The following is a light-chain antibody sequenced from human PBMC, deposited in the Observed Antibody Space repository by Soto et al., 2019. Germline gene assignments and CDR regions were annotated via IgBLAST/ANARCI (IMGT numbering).Light chain of an antibody. CDR3: QQYGTWPYT. CDR1: QSVNDR. J-gene: IGKJ2*01. CDR2: LAF. Sequence: EVVVTQSPATLSVSPGERVTLSCRASQSVNDRLAWYQHKPGQPPRLLIYLAFLRATGTAARFSGSGSGTDFTLTINSLQSEDFAVYYCQQYGTWPYTFGQGTTLDIK. V-gene: IGKV3-15*01.